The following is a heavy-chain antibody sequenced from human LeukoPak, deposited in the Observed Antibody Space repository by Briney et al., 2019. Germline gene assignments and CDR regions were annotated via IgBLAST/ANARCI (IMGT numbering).Heavy chain of an antibody. CDR2: IIPIFGTA. CDR1: GGTFSSYA. D-gene: IGHD3-3*01. Sequence: GSSVKVSCKASGGTFSSYAISWVRQAPGQGLEWMGGIIPIFGTANYAQKFQGRVTITADESTSTAYMELSSLRSEDTAVYYCARAWSYDFWSGYCNWFDPWGQGTLVTVSS. V-gene: IGHV1-69*01. CDR3: ARAWSYDFWSGYCNWFDP. J-gene: IGHJ5*02.